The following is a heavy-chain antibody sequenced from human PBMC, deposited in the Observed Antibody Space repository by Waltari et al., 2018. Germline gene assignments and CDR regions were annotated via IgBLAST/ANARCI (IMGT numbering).Heavy chain of an antibody. CDR2: ISPILGLA. CDR3: ARVNYCSGGSCYSGFDY. V-gene: IGHV1-69*02. D-gene: IGHD2-15*01. Sequence: QVQLVQSGAEVKKPGSSVKVSCKASGGTFSSYTISWVRQAPGQGLEWMGRISPILGLANYAQKFQGRVTITADKSTSTAYMELSSLRSEDTAVYYCARVNYCSGGSCYSGFDYWGQGTLVTVSS. CDR1: GGTFSSYT. J-gene: IGHJ4*02.